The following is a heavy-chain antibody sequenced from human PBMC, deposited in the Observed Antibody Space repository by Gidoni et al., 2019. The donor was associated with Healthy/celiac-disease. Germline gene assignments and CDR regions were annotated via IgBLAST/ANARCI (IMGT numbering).Heavy chain of an antibody. CDR2: IAYNGRNK. J-gene: IGHJ4*02. CDR1: GANVSSYA. V-gene: IGHV3-30*04. CDR3: AREPTIFGVVLGYFDY. Sequence: QVQLVEPGGGVVQPGWSLRLSRAASGANVSSYARHWVRQAPGKGLEWVAIIAYNGRNKYYADTVKGRFTISRDNSKSTLYLQMNSLRAEDTAVYYCAREPTIFGVVLGYFDYWGQGTLVTVSS. D-gene: IGHD3-3*01.